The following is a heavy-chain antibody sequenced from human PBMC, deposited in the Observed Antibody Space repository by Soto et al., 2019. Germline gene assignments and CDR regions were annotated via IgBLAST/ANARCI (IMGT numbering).Heavy chain of an antibody. CDR3: ARVTHARYYYSYYYMDV. CDR1: SGSISSSNW. CDR2: IYHSGST. J-gene: IGHJ6*03. Sequence: QVQLQESGPGLVKPSGTLSLTCAVSSGSISSSNWWSWVRQPPGKGLEWIGEIYHSGSTNYNPSLKSRVTISVDKSKNQFSLKLSSVTAADTAVYYCARVTHARYYYSYYYMDVWGKGTTVTVSS. V-gene: IGHV4-4*02.